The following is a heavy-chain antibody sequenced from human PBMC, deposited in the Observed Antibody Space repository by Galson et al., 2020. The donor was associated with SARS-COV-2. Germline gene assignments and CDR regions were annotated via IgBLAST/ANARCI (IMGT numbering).Heavy chain of an antibody. V-gene: IGHV3-9*01. J-gene: IGHJ4*02. CDR3: AKDRGYSGTVFDY. CDR1: GFTFDDYA. Sequence: SLRLSCAASGFTFDDYAMHWVRQGPGKGLEWVSGISWNSGSIGYADSVKGRFTISRDNAKNSLYLQMSSLRAEDTALYYCAKDRGYSGTVFDYWGQGTLVTVSS. CDR2: ISWNSGSI. D-gene: IGHD1-26*01.